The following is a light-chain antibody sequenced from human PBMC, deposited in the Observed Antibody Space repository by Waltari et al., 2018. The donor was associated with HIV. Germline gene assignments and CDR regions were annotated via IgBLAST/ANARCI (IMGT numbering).Light chain of an antibody. J-gene: IGLJ3*02. CDR1: SGHSSNA. Sequence: QLALAQSPSASASLGASVKLTCTLSSGHSSNAIAWHQQQPEKGPRYLMKVNSDGSHIKGDGIPDRFACSSSGAERYLTISSLQSEDEADYYCQTWGSGIRVFGGGTKLTVL. CDR3: QTWGSGIRV. V-gene: IGLV4-69*01. CDR2: VNSDGSH.